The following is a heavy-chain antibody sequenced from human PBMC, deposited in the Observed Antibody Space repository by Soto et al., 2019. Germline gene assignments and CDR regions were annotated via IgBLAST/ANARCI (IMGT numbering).Heavy chain of an antibody. CDR3: ALSRCGGDCLGSYSSHYYYGMDV. CDR1: GYTFTIYY. J-gene: IGHJ6*02. D-gene: IGHD2-21*02. Sequence: ASVKVSCKASGYTFTIYYMHWVRQAPGQGLEWMGIINPSGGSTSYAQKFQGRVTMTRDTSTSTVYMELSSLRSEDTATYYCALSRCGGDCLGSYSSHYYYGMDVWGQGTTVTVS. V-gene: IGHV1-46*01. CDR2: INPSGGST.